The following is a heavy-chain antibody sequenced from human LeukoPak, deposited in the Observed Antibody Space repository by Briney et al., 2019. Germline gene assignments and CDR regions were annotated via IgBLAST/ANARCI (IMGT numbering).Heavy chain of an antibody. J-gene: IGHJ4*02. CDR3: ARGRPPHTWPSDY. V-gene: IGHV4-34*01. CDR1: GGSFSGYY. Sequence: SETLSLTCAVYGGSFSGYYWSWIRQPPGKGLEWIGEINHSGSTNYNPSLKSRVTISVDTSKNQFSLKLSSVTAADTAVYYCARGRPPHTWPSDYWGQGTLVTVSS. CDR2: INHSGST. D-gene: IGHD3-16*01.